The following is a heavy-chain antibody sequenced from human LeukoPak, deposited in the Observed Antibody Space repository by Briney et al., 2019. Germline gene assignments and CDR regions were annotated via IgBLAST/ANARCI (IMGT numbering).Heavy chain of an antibody. CDR2: ISSSGSTI. V-gene: IGHV3-48*03. CDR1: GFIFSSYE. D-gene: IGHD3-10*01. Sequence: GGSLRLSCAASGFIFSSYEMHWVRQAPGKGLEWVSYISSSGSTIYCADSVKGRFTISRDNAKNSLYLQMNSLRAEDTAVYYCARVNPPLVRGVMEYYYMDVWGKGTTVTISS. CDR3: ARVNPPLVRGVMEYYYMDV. J-gene: IGHJ6*03.